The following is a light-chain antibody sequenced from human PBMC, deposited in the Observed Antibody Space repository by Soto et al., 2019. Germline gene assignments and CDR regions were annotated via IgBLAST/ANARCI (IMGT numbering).Light chain of an antibody. CDR1: QSVSSSY. J-gene: IGKJ1*01. CDR3: QQYGSSPWT. Sequence: SVFTQCPGTLSLSPGERATLSCRASQSVSSSYLAWYQQKPGQAPRPLIYGASSRATGIPDRFSGSGSGTDFTLTISRLEPEDFAVYYCQQYGSSPWTFGQGTKVDTK. V-gene: IGKV3-20*01. CDR2: GAS.